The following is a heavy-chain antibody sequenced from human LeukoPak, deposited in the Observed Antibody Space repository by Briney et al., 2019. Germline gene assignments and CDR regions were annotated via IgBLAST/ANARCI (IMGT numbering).Heavy chain of an antibody. V-gene: IGHV4-4*07. CDR3: ARFSSIAAAFDY. D-gene: IGHD6-6*01. Sequence: PSETLSLTCTVSGGSFSTYYWSWIRQPAGKGLEWIGRIYTSGSTNYNPSLKSPVTMSVDTSKNQFSLKLSSVTAADTAVYYCARFSSIAAAFDYWGQGTLVTVSS. CDR2: IYTSGST. J-gene: IGHJ4*02. CDR1: GGSFSTYY.